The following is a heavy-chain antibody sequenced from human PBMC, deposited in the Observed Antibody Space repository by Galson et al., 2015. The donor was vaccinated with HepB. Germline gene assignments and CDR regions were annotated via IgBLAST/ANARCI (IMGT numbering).Heavy chain of an antibody. J-gene: IGHJ4*02. Sequence: SLRLSCAASGFTFSDYYMSWVRQAPGKGLEWVSAISGSGGSTYYADSVKGRFTISRDNSKNTLYLQMNSLRAEDTAVYYCAKDYYDSSGYYFGYWGQGTLVTVSS. CDR3: AKDYYDSSGYYFGY. D-gene: IGHD3-22*01. V-gene: IGHV3-23*01. CDR2: ISGSGGST. CDR1: GFTFSDYY.